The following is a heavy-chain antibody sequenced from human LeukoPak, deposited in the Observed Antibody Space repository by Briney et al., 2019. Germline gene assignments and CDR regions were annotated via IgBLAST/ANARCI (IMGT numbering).Heavy chain of an antibody. CDR3: AIRYSGSYNDY. CDR2: IYPGDADT. Sequence: GESLKISRKGSGYSFPSHWIGWVRQMPGKGLEWMGIIYPGDADTKYGPSFQGQVTISADNSISTAYLQWSSLKASDTAMYYCAIRYSGSYNDYWGQGTLVTVSS. CDR1: GYSFPSHW. J-gene: IGHJ4*02. V-gene: IGHV5-51*01. D-gene: IGHD1-26*01.